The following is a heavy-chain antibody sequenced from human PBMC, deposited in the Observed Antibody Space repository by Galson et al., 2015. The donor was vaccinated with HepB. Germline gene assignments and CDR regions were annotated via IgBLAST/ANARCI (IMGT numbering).Heavy chain of an antibody. CDR2: IWYDGSNK. D-gene: IGHD6-13*01. CDR1: GFTFSSYG. J-gene: IGHJ3*02. Sequence: SLRLSCAASGFTFSSYGMHWVRQAPGKGLEWVAVIWYDGSNKYYADSVKGRFTISRDNSKNTLYLQMNSLRAEDTAVYYCARYQQLGDAFDIWGQGTMVTVSS. CDR3: ARYQQLGDAFDI. V-gene: IGHV3-33*08.